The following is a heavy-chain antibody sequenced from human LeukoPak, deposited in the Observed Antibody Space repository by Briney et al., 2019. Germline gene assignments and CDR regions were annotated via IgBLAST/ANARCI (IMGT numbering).Heavy chain of an antibody. V-gene: IGHV1-18*04. J-gene: IGHJ4*02. CDR2: ISAYNGNT. D-gene: IGHD6-19*01. CDR3: AREAVAGAPYFDY. CDR1: GYTFTGYY. Sequence: ASVKVSCKASGYTFTGYYMHWVRQAPGQGLEWMGWISAYNGNTNYAQKLQGRVTMTTDTSTSTAYMELRSLRSDDTAVYYCAREAVAGAPYFDYWGQGTLVTVSS.